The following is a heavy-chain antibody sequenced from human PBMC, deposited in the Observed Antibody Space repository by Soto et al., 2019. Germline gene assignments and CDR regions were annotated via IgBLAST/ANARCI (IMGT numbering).Heavy chain of an antibody. CDR2: INVYNGNT. CDR3: ARGVGSGSYYNQYNWFDP. V-gene: IGHV1-18*01. CDR1: GYTFTNYG. J-gene: IGHJ5*02. D-gene: IGHD3-10*01. Sequence: QVQLVQSGGEVKKPGASVKVSCKASGYTFTNYGISWVRQAPGQGLEWMGWINVYNGNTKYAQKVQGKVTMTTDTSTITADMERRSLRSDDTAVYYCARGVGSGSYYNQYNWFDPWGQGTLVTVSS.